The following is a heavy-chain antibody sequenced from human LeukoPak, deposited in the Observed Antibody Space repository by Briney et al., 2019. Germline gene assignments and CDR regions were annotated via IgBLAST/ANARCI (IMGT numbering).Heavy chain of an antibody. CDR1: GFIFRGYN. J-gene: IGHJ5*02. Sequence: GGSLRLSCAASGFIFRGYNMYWVRQAPGKGPEWVSSITSSSSYIFYADSVKGRFTVSRDDATNSVYLEMNSLRAEDTAVYYCARGGDKRLARNWFDPWGQGTVVTVSS. CDR2: ITSSSSYI. D-gene: IGHD3-16*01. CDR3: ARGGDKRLARNWFDP. V-gene: IGHV3-21*01.